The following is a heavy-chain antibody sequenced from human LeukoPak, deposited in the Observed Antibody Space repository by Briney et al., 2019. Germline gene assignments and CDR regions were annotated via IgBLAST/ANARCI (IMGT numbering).Heavy chain of an antibody. J-gene: IGHJ4*02. CDR1: DGSISSGYYY. D-gene: IGHD2-2*01. CDR2: IYYSGTT. V-gene: IGHV4-39*01. Sequence: PSETLSLTCSVSDGSISSGYYYWAWIRQPPGKGPEWIGSIYYSGTTYPNPSLKSRVTISVDTSKNQFSLKLSSVTAADTAVYYCARHLYIVVVPAAIAGPFDYWGQGTLVTVSS. CDR3: ARHLYIVVVPAAIAGPFDY.